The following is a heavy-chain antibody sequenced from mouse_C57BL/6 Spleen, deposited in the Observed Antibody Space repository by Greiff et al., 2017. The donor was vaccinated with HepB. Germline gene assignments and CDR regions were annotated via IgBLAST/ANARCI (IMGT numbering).Heavy chain of an antibody. V-gene: IGHV5-16*01. CDR3: AREWDLDY. CDR2: INYDGSST. Sequence: EVQVVESEGGLVQPGSSIKLSCTASGFTFSDYYMAWVRQVPEKGLEWVANINYDGSSTYYLDSLKSRFIISRDNAKNILYLQMSSLKSEDTATYYCAREWDLDYWGQGTTLTVSS. J-gene: IGHJ2*01. CDR1: GFTFSDYY.